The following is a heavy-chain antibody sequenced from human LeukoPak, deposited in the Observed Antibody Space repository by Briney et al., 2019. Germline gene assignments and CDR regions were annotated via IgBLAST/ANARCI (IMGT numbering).Heavy chain of an antibody. J-gene: IGHJ4*02. CDR1: GYTFTGYY. CDR3: ARNYCSSTSCYEFDY. D-gene: IGHD2-2*01. V-gene: IGHV1-2*02. CDR2: TNPNSGGT. Sequence: ASVKVSCKASGYTFTGYYMHWVRQAPGQGLEWMGWTNPNSGGTNYAQKFQGRVTMTRDTSISTAYMELSRLRSDDTAVYYCARNYCSSTSCYEFDYWGQGTLVTVSS.